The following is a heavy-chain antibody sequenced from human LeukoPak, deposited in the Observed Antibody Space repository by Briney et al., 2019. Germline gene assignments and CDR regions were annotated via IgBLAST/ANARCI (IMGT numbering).Heavy chain of an antibody. Sequence: PSETLSLTCTVSGGSISSGGYYWSWIRQPPGKGLEWIGYIYHSGSTYYNPSLKSRVTISVDRSKNQFSLKLSSVTAADTAAYYCAGYGSGRPYGMDVWGQGTTVTVSS. CDR3: AGYGSGRPYGMDV. D-gene: IGHD3-10*01. CDR2: IYHSGST. V-gene: IGHV4-30-2*01. CDR1: GGSISSGGYY. J-gene: IGHJ6*02.